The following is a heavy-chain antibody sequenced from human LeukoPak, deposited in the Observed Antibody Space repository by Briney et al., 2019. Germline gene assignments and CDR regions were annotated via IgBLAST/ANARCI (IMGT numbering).Heavy chain of an antibody. V-gene: IGHV4-30-2*01. CDR1: GGSISSGGYS. D-gene: IGHD6-19*01. Sequence: SETLSLTCAVSGGSISSGGYSWSWIRQPPGKGLEWIGYIYHSGSTYYNPSLKSRVTISVDRSKNQFSLKLSSVTAADTAVYYCARSSSSGWLDDAFDIWGQGTMVTVSS. J-gene: IGHJ3*02. CDR2: IYHSGST. CDR3: ARSSSSGWLDDAFDI.